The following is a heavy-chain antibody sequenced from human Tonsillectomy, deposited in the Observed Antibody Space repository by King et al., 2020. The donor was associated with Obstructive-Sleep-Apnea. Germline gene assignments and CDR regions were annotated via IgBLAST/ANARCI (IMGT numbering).Heavy chain of an antibody. Sequence: VQLVQSGGGLVQPGGSLRLSCAASGFTFSSYAMSWFRQAPGKGLEGVSAISGIGGSTSYADSVKGRFTIFRDNSKNTLYLQMNSLRAEDTAVYYCANFVVVTATSLRTYDYWGQGTLVTVSS. J-gene: IGHJ4*02. CDR2: ISGIGGST. CDR1: GFTFSSYA. D-gene: IGHD2-21*02. V-gene: IGHV3-23*04. CDR3: ANFVVVTATSLRTYDY.